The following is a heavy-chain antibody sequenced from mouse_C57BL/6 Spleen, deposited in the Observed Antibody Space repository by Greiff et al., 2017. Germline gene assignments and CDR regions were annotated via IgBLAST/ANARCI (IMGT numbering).Heavy chain of an antibody. D-gene: IGHD1-1*01. CDR3: TRALITTVVNDY. V-gene: IGHV1-15*01. CDR2: IDPETGGT. J-gene: IGHJ2*01. CDR1: GYTFTDYE. Sequence: VNVVESGAELVRPGASVTLSCKASGYTFTDYEMHWVKQTPVHGLEWIGAIDPETGGTAYNQKFKGKAILTADKSSSTAYMELRSLTSEDSAVYYCTRALITTVVNDYWGQGTTLTVSS.